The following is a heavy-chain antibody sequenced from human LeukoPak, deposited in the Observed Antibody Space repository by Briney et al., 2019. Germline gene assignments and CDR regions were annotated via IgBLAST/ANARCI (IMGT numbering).Heavy chain of an antibody. Sequence: ASVKVSCKASGYTFTGYYMHWVRQAPGQGLEWMGWISAYNGNTNYAQKLQGRVTMTTDTSTSTAYMELRSLRSDDTAVYYCARVRRDYGVGDAFDIWGQGTMVTVSS. CDR1: GYTFTGYY. D-gene: IGHD4-17*01. V-gene: IGHV1-18*04. CDR3: ARVRRDYGVGDAFDI. J-gene: IGHJ3*02. CDR2: ISAYNGNT.